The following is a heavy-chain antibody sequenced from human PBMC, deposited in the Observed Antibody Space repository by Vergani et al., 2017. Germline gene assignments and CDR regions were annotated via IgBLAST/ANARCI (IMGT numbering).Heavy chain of an antibody. CDR2: IYYSGST. CDR1: GGSISSSSYY. Sequence: QLQLQESGPGLVKPSETLSLTCTVSGGSISSSSYYWGWIRQPPGKGLEWIGSIYYSGSTYYNPSLKSRVTISVDTSKNQFSLKLSSVTAADTAVYYCASLPMIVVAKGDYWGQGTLVTVSS. D-gene: IGHD3-22*01. V-gene: IGHV4-39*07. CDR3: ASLPMIVVAKGDY. J-gene: IGHJ4*02.